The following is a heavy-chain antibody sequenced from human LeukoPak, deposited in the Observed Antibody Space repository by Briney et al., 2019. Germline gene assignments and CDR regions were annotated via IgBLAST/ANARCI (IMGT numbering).Heavy chain of an antibody. CDR2: IRYDGSNK. J-gene: IGHJ4*02. V-gene: IGHV3-30*02. CDR1: GFTFSSYG. CDR3: TTERWDSSRHLYYFDY. D-gene: IGHD6-13*01. Sequence: GGSLRLSCAASGFTFSSYGMHWVRQAPGKGLGGVAFIRYDGSNKYYADSVKGRFTISRDNSKNTLYLQMNSLRAEDTAVYYCTTERWDSSRHLYYFDYWGQGTLVTVSS.